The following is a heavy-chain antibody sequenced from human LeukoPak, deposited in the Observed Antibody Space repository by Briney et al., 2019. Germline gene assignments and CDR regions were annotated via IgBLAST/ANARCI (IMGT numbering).Heavy chain of an antibody. CDR3: ARGRVSSSTWYSTYYYYFYMDV. Sequence: SETLSLTCSVSDDSITMYYWTWIRQPPGQQLEWIGYVDHTWSTNFNPSLHGRVSISRDTSKNLFSLRLRSVTAADTAVYFCARGRVSSSTWYSTYYYYFYMDVWGKGTTVTVSS. V-gene: IGHV4-59*01. D-gene: IGHD1-1*01. CDR1: DDSITMYY. J-gene: IGHJ6*03. CDR2: VDHTWST.